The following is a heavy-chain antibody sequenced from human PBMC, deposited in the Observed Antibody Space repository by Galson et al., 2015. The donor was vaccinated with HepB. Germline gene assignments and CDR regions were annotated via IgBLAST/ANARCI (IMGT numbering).Heavy chain of an antibody. V-gene: IGHV5-10-1*01. J-gene: IGHJ4*02. CDR1: GYSFTSYW. Sequence: QSGAEVKKPGESLRISCKASGYSFTSYWISWVRQMPGKGLELMGRIDPDDFYTYYSPSFEGHVTISSDKSISTAYLQCSSLKASDTAMYYCARQGDSYSWTGELDYWGQGTLVTVSS. CDR2: IDPDDFYT. CDR3: ARQGDSYSWTGELDY. D-gene: IGHD3-16*01.